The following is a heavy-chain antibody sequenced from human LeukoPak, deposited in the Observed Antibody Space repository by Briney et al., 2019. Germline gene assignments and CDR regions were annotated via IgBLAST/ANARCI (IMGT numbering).Heavy chain of an antibody. CDR2: ISAYNGNT. D-gene: IGHD5-18*01. J-gene: IGHJ5*02. Sequence: ASVKVSFKASGSTFTSYGISWVRPAPGQGLEWMGWISAYNGNTNYAQKLQGRVTMTTDTSTSTAYMELRSLRSDDTAVYYCARHPGLRYSYGVEYWFDPWGQGTLVTVSS. V-gene: IGHV1-18*04. CDR1: GSTFTSYG. CDR3: ARHPGLRYSYGVEYWFDP.